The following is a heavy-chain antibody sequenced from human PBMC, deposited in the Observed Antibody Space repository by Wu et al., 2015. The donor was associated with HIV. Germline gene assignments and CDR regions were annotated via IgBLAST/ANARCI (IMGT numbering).Heavy chain of an antibody. V-gene: IGHV1-8*01. CDR2: MNPNSGNT. J-gene: IGHJ6*03. CDR3: ARAQEALDFYYYMDV. Sequence: QVQLVQSGAEVKKPGASVKVSCRASGYTFTFHDINWVRQATGQGLEWMGWMNPNSGNTGYAQKFKGRVTMTRNNSINTAYMELSSLSSEDTAIYYCARAQEALDFYYYMDVWGKGTTVTVSS. CDR1: GYTFTFHD.